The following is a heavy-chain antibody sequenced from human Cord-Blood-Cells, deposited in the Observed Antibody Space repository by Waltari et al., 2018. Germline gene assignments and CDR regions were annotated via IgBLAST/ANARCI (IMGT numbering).Heavy chain of an antibody. D-gene: IGHD2-21*01. V-gene: IGHV1-69*01. CDR1: GGTFSSYS. CDR3: ARGGYCGGDCYFDY. CDR2: IIPIFGTA. Sequence: QVQLVQSGAEVKKPGSSVKVSCKASGGTFSSYSISWARQPPGQGLEWMGGIIPIFGTANYAQKFQGRVTITADESTSTAYMELSSLRSEDTAVYYCARGGYCGGDCYFDYWGQGTLVTVSS. J-gene: IGHJ4*02.